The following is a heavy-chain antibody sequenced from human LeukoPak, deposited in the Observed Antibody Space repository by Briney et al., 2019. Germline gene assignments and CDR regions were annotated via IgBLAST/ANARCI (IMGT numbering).Heavy chain of an antibody. CDR2: IYYSGST. J-gene: IGHJ6*02. CDR3: ARIAVAGTPGYYYYYGMDV. D-gene: IGHD6-19*01. V-gene: IGHV4-31*03. Sequence: SQTLSLTCTVSGGSISSGGYHWSWIRQHPGKGLEWIGYIYYSGSTYYNPSLKSRVTISVDTSKNQFSLKLSSVTAADTAVYYCARIAVAGTPGYYYYYGMDVWGQGTTVTVSS. CDR1: GGSISSGGYH.